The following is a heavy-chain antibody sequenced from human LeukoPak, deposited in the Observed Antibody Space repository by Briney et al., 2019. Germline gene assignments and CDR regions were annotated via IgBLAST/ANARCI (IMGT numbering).Heavy chain of an antibody. V-gene: IGHV3-66*01. J-gene: IGHJ4*02. Sequence: EGSLRLSCAASGFTVSNNYMIWVRQAPGKGLEWVSLIYSSGGTYYADSVKGRFTVSRDNSKNTLYLQMSNLRAEDTAVYYCARGLTTVDYWGQGTLVTVSS. CDR2: IYSSGGT. D-gene: IGHD4-17*01. CDR3: ARGLTTVDY. CDR1: GFTVSNNY.